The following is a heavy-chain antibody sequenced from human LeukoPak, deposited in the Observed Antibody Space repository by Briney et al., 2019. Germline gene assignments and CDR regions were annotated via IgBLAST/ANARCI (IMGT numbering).Heavy chain of an antibody. J-gene: IGHJ5*02. D-gene: IGHD4-17*01. CDR3: ARSPEPFDYGPYNWFDP. V-gene: IGHV3-7*01. CDR2: IKQDGSEK. Sequence: PGGSLRLSCAASGFTSSSYAMSWVRQAPGKGLEWVANIKQDGSEKYYVDSVKGRFTISRDNAKNSLYLQMNSLRAEDTAVYYCARSPEPFDYGPYNWFDPWGQGTRVTVSS. CDR1: GFTSSSYA.